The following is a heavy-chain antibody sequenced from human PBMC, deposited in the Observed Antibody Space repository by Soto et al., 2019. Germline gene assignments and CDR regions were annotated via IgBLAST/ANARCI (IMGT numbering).Heavy chain of an antibody. Sequence: LRLSCAASGFTFSSYAMSWVRQAPGKGLEWVSAISGSGGSTYYADSVKGRFTISRDNSKNTLYLQMNGLRAEDTAVYYCAKDLVYYDSSGPGPGWFDPWGQGTLVTVSS. CDR3: AKDLVYYDSSGPGPGWFDP. CDR1: GFTFSSYA. CDR2: ISGSGGST. V-gene: IGHV3-23*01. D-gene: IGHD3-22*01. J-gene: IGHJ5*02.